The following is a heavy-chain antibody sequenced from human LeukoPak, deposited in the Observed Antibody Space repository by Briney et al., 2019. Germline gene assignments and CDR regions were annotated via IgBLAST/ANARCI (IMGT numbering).Heavy chain of an antibody. J-gene: IGHJ4*02. CDR1: GDTFSTYA. CDR2: IIPAFRTA. V-gene: IGHV1-69*13. CDR3: AKSPGIAPVFDY. Sequence: RASVKVSCKASGDTFSTYAITWVRQAPGQGLEWMGGIIPAFRTANYAQKFQDRVTITADESTTTAYMELSSLRSEDTAVYYCAKSPGIAPVFDYWGQGTLVTVSS. D-gene: IGHD6-25*01.